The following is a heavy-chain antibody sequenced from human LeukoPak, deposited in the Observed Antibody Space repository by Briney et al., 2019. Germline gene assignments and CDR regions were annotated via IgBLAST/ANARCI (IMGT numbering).Heavy chain of an antibody. CDR1: GDSVSSGSAA. CDR2: TYYRSKWYN. Sequence: SQTLSLTCAISGDSVSSGSAAWSWIRQSPSRGLEWLGRTYYRSKWYNDYAGSVKSRITNNPATSKNQFSLQLNSMTPEDTAVYSCAREGSEGYLFDYWGQGTLVTVSS. CDR3: AREGSEGYLFDY. D-gene: IGHD1-1*01. J-gene: IGHJ4*02. V-gene: IGHV6-1*01.